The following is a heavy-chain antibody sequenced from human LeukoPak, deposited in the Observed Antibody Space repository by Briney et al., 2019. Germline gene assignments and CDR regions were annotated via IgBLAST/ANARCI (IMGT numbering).Heavy chain of an antibody. J-gene: IGHJ3*02. CDR1: GFTFSSYS. CDR2: ISSSSSYI. CDR3: ARVDIVGATRGAFDI. Sequence: GGSLRPSCAASGFTFSSYSMNWVRQAPGKGLEWVSSISSSSSYIYYADSVKGRFTISRDNAKNSLYLQMNSLRAEDTAVYYCARVDIVGATRGAFDIWGQGTMVTVSS. D-gene: IGHD1-26*01. V-gene: IGHV3-21*01.